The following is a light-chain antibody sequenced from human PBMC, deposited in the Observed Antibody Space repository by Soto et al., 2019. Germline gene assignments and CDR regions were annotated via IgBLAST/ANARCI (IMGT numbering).Light chain of an antibody. CDR3: QKSYSTPWK. Sequence: DIQMTQSPSSLSASVGYRVTITCRASQSISSYLNWYQQKPGKAPKLLIYAASSLQSGVPSRFSGSGSGTDFTLTISSLQPEDFATYYCQKSYSTPWKFGQGTKVDIK. CDR2: AAS. CDR1: QSISSY. V-gene: IGKV1-39*01. J-gene: IGKJ1*01.